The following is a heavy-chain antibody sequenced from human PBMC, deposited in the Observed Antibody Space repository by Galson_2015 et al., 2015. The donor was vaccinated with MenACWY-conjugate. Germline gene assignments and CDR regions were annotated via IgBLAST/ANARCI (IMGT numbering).Heavy chain of an antibody. CDR2: ITSSSTTI. CDR3: ARDREDYEHVWGTYRPHYFDY. D-gene: IGHD3-16*02. Sequence: SLRLSCAASGFTFSSYRMNWVRQAPGKGLEWVSYITSSSTTIYYPDSVKGRFTISRDNAKNSLYLQMNSLRDEDTAVYYCARDREDYEHVWGTYRPHYFDYWGRGTLLTVSS. CDR1: GFTFSSYR. J-gene: IGHJ4*01. V-gene: IGHV3-48*02.